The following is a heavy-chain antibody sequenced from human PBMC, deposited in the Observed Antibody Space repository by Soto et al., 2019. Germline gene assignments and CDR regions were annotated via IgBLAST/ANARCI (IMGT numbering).Heavy chain of an antibody. J-gene: IGHJ6*02. CDR1: GGTFSSDA. CDR2: IIPIFGTA. V-gene: IGHV1-69*13. Sequence: GASVKVSCKASGGTFSSDANSWVRQAPGQGLEWMGVIIPIFGTANYAQKFQGRVTITADESTSTAYMELSSLRSEDTAVYYCATWLEQQLAWTHYYYYGMDVWGQGTTVTVSS. D-gene: IGHD6-13*01. CDR3: ATWLEQQLAWTHYYYYGMDV.